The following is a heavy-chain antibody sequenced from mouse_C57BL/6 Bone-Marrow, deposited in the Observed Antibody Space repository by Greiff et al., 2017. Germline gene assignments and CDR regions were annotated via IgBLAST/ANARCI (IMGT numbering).Heavy chain of an antibody. J-gene: IGHJ3*01. CDR2: IHPNSGST. CDR1: GYTFTSYW. Sequence: VQLQQPGAELVKPGASVKLSCKASGYTFTSYWMHWVKQRPGQGLEWIGMIHPNSGSTNYNEKFKSKATLTVDKSSSTAYMQLSSLTSEDSAVYYCARSIGNLDPPAWFAYWGQGTLVTVSA. CDR3: ARSIGNLDPPAWFAY. D-gene: IGHD4-1*01. V-gene: IGHV1-64*01.